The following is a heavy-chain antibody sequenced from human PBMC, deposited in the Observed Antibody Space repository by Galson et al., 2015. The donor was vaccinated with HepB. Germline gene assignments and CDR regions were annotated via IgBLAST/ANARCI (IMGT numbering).Heavy chain of an antibody. CDR1: GFIFSTYG. CDR2: ISGSGGST. Sequence: SLRLSCAASGFIFSTYGMSWVHQAPGKGLEWVSGISGSGGSTYYADSVEGRFTISRDNSKNTLYLQMNSLRAEDTAIYYCAKDMATLVGAHDYWGQGTLVTVSS. J-gene: IGHJ4*02. V-gene: IGHV3-23*01. CDR3: AKDMATLVGAHDY. D-gene: IGHD1-26*01.